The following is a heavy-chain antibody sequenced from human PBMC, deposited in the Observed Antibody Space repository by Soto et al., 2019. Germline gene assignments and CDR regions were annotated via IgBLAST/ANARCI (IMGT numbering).Heavy chain of an antibody. CDR3: AKDSDKWNWGYFDY. D-gene: IGHD1-7*01. CDR1: GFTFSSYG. V-gene: IGHV3-30*18. Sequence: GGSLRLSCAASGFTFSSYGMHWVRQAPGKGLEWVAVISYDGSNKYYADSVKGRFTISRDNSKDTLYLQMNSLRAEDTAVYYCAKDSDKWNWGYFDYWGQGTLVTVSS. J-gene: IGHJ4*02. CDR2: ISYDGSNK.